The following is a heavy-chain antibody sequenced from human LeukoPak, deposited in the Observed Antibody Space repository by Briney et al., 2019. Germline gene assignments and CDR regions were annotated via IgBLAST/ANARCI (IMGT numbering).Heavy chain of an antibody. D-gene: IGHD3-9*01. CDR1: GGSISSSSYY. J-gene: IGHJ3*02. V-gene: IGHV4-39*07. CDR2: IYYSGST. Sequence: SETLSLTCTVSGGSISSSSYYWGWIRQPPGKGLEWIGSIYYSGSTYYNPSLKSRVTISVDTSKNQFSLKLSSVTAADTAVYYCARDTKPDTIFRGAFDIWGQGTMVTVSS. CDR3: ARDTKPDTIFRGAFDI.